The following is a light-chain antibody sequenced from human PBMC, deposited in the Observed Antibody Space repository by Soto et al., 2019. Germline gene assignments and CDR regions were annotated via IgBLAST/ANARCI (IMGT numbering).Light chain of an antibody. CDR1: SSDVGGYNL. Sequence: QSALTQPASLSGSPGQSIAISCTGTSSDVGGYNLVSWYQHHPGKAPKLMIYDVSSRPSGVSHRFSGSKSGNTASLTISGLQAEDEADYYCSSYTRSSTPYVFGTGTKVTVL. V-gene: IGLV2-14*03. CDR3: SSYTRSSTPYV. J-gene: IGLJ1*01. CDR2: DVS.